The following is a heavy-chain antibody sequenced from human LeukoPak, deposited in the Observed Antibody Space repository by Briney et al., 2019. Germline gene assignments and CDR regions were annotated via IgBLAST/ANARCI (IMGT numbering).Heavy chain of an antibody. CDR1: GGSFSGYY. D-gene: IGHD6-13*01. CDR2: INHSGST. Sequence: SETLSLTCAVYGGSFSGYYWSWIRQPPGKGLEWIGEINHSGSTNYNPSLKSRVTISVDTSKNQFSLKLSSVTAADTAVYYCAGGPPLRGRAGCNWFDPWGQGTLVTVSS. V-gene: IGHV4-34*01. J-gene: IGHJ5*02. CDR3: AGGPPLRGRAGCNWFDP.